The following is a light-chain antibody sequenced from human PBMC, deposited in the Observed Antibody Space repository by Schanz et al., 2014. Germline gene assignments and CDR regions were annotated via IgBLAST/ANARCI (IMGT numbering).Light chain of an antibody. V-gene: IGLV2-8*01. Sequence: QSALTQPPSASGSPGQSVTISCTGTSSDVGAYNYVSWYQQHPGKAPKLIISDVTRRPSGVPDRFSGSKSDNTASLTVSGLQVEDEADYYCGSYAGSTNVRFGGGTKLTVL. CDR3: GSYAGSTNVR. J-gene: IGLJ3*02. CDR2: DVT. CDR1: SSDVGAYNY.